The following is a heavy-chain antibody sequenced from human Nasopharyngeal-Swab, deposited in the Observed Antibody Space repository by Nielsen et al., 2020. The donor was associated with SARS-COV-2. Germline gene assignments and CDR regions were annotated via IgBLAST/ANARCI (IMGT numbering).Heavy chain of an antibody. V-gene: IGHV3-21*01. Sequence: GESLKISCAASGFTFSSYSMNWVRQAPGKGLEWVSSISSSSSYIYYADSVKGRFTISRDNAKNSLYLQMNSLRAEDTAVYYCARDNMAAFYGMDVWGQGTTVTVSS. J-gene: IGHJ6*02. CDR3: ARDNMAAFYGMDV. CDR2: ISSSSSYI. D-gene: IGHD6-6*01. CDR1: GFTFSSYS.